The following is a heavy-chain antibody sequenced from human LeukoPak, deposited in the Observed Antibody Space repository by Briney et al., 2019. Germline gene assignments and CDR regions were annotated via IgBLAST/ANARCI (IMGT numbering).Heavy chain of an antibody. CDR3: ARETSQKGAHYMDV. J-gene: IGHJ6*03. CDR2: IFYSGNT. D-gene: IGHD3-16*01. V-gene: IGHV4-39*07. Sequence: PSETLSLTCTVSGGSINSSSYYWGWIRQPPGKGLEWIGSIFYSGNTYDNPSLKSRVTISVDTSKNQFSLKLSSVTAADTVVYYCARETSQKGAHYMDVWGKGTTVTISS. CDR1: GGSINSSSYY.